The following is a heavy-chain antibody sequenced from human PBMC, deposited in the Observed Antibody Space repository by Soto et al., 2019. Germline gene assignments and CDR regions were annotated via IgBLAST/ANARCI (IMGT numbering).Heavy chain of an antibody. J-gene: IGHJ5*02. CDR1: GYTFTGYY. V-gene: IGHV1-2*02. CDR2: INPNSGGT. Sequence: ASVKVSCKASGYTFTGYYMHWVRQAPGQGLEWMGWINPNSGGTNYAQKFQGRVTMTRDTSISTAYMELRRLRSDDTAVYYCARDGGGGYSYGTGWFDPWGQGTLVTVSS. CDR3: ARDGGGGYSYGTGWFDP. D-gene: IGHD5-18*01.